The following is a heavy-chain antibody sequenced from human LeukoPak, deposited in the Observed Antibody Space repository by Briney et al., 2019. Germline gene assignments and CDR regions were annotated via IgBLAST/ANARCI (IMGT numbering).Heavy chain of an antibody. CDR3: AREKVVPAATVFYYGMDV. CDR1: GYTFTGYY. CDR2: INPNSGGT. D-gene: IGHD2-2*01. V-gene: IGHV1-2*02. J-gene: IGHJ6*02. Sequence: ASVKVSCKASGYTFTGYYMHWVRQAPGQGLEWMGWINPNSGGTNYAQKFQGRVTMTRDTSISTAYMEQSRLRSDDTAVYYCAREKVVPAATVFYYGMDVWGQGTTVTVSS.